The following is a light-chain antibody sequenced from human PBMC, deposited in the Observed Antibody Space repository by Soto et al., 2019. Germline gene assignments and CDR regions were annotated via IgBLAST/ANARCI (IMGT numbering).Light chain of an antibody. CDR1: RSNIGSNT. CDR2: SNN. J-gene: IGLJ1*01. Sequence: QSVLTQPPSASGTPGQRVTISWSGSRSNIGSNTVNWYQQLPGTSPKLLIYSNNQRPSGVPDRFSGSKSGTSASLAISGLQSEAEADYYCAAWDDSLNGDVFGTGTKLTVL. CDR3: AAWDDSLNGDV. V-gene: IGLV1-44*01.